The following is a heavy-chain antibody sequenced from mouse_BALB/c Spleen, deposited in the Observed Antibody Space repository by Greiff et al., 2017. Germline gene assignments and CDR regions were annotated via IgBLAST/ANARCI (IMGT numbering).Heavy chain of an antibody. V-gene: IGHV1S56*01. Sequence: QVQLQQSGPELVKPGASVRISCKASGYTFTSYYIHWVKQRPGQGLEWIGWIYPGNVNTKYNEKFKGKATLTADKSSSTAYMQLSSLTSEDSAVYVCATTARATFAMDYWGQGTSVTVSS. CDR3: ATTARATFAMDY. CDR2: IYPGNVNT. J-gene: IGHJ4*01. CDR1: GYTFTSYY. D-gene: IGHD3-1*01.